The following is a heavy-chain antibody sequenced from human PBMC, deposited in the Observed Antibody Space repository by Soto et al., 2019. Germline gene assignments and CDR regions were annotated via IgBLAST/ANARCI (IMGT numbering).Heavy chain of an antibody. CDR2: IHHSGST. CDR3: ARDVSSPGNDYYYGMDV. V-gene: IGHV4-30-2*01. CDR1: GGSISSGGYS. J-gene: IGHJ6*02. Sequence: SETLSLTCAVSGGSISSGGYSWSWIRQASGKGLEWIAYIHHSGSTYYNPSLKSRVTISPDRSKNRFSLKLTYVTAADTAVYYCARDVSSPGNDYYYGMDVWGQGTTVTVSS.